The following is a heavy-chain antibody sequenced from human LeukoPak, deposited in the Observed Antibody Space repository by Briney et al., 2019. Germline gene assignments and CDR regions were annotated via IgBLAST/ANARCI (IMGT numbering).Heavy chain of an antibody. CDR2: INYDGSST. V-gene: IGHV3-74*01. Sequence: QPGGSLRLSCASSGFIFSSYWMHWVRHAPGKGLVWVSRINYDGSSTSYADSVKGRFTISRDNAKNTLYLQMNGLRAEDTAVYYCAREAAAGTAGAYGMDVWGQGTTVTVSS. CDR1: GFIFSSYW. CDR3: AREAAAGTAGAYGMDV. D-gene: IGHD6-13*01. J-gene: IGHJ6*02.